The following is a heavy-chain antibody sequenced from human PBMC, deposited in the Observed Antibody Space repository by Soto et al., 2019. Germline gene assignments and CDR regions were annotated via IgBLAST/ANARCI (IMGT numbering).Heavy chain of an antibody. CDR2: IIRIFGTP. J-gene: IGHJ6*02. D-gene: IGHD3-10*01. Sequence: QVQLVQSGAEVKKPGSSVKVSCKASGGTFSSYAINWVRQAPGQGLEWMGGIIRIFGTPDYAQRFQGRVTTTAAEATSTASMELSSLRSEHTAVYYCARQGSHESYYSGMDVWGQGPTVTVSS. V-gene: IGHV1-69*12. CDR3: ARQGSHESYYSGMDV. CDR1: GGTFSSYA.